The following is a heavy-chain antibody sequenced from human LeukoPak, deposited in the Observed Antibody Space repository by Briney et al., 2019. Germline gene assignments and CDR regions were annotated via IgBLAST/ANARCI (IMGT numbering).Heavy chain of an antibody. D-gene: IGHD3-10*01. J-gene: IGHJ6*03. V-gene: IGHV3-48*03. Sequence: GGSLRLSCAASGFTFSSYEMNWVRQAPGKGLEWVSYISSSGSTIYYADSVKGRFTISRDNSKNTLYLQMNSLRAEDTAVYYCASLYGSGSYYTPYYYMDVWGKGTTVTISS. CDR1: GFTFSSYE. CDR3: ASLYGSGSYYTPYYYMDV. CDR2: ISSSGSTI.